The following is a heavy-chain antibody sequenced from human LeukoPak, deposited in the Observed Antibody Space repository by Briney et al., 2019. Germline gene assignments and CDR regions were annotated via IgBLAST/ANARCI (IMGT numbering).Heavy chain of an antibody. Sequence: SETLSLTCNFSAVSISRHFWSWIRQTPEKGLEWLGYVFSSGSTNYNPSLKSRITISLDTSKHQFSLTLNSVTAADTAVYYCARLYLPATRFDYWGQGTLVTVSS. D-gene: IGHD5-24*01. CDR1: AVSISRHF. V-gene: IGHV4-59*11. J-gene: IGHJ4*02. CDR3: ARLYLPATRFDY. CDR2: VFSSGST.